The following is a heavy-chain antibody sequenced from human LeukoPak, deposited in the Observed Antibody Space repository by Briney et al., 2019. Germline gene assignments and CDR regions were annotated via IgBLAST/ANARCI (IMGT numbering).Heavy chain of an antibody. CDR2: ISSSGSAI. J-gene: IGHJ2*01. V-gene: IGHV3-48*03. CDR3: ARGQYCTNGVCTDYWYFDL. Sequence: GGSLRLSCAASGFSFSSYEMNWVRQAPGKGLEWVSYISSSGSAIYPAASVKGRSTISRDNAKNSLYLQMNSLRAEDTAVYYCARGQYCTNGVCTDYWYFDLWGRGTLVTVSS. D-gene: IGHD2-8*01. CDR1: GFSFSSYE.